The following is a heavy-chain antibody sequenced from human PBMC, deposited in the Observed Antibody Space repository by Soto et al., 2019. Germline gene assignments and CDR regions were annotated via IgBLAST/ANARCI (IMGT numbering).Heavy chain of an antibody. Sequence: SVKVSCKASGGTFSSYAISWVRQAPGQGLEWMGGIIPIFGTANYAQKFQGRVTITADESTSTAYMELSSLRSEDTAVYYCARNRTTVTKTYYYYGMDVWGQGNTVTVSS. D-gene: IGHD4-17*01. CDR3: ARNRTTVTKTYYYYGMDV. CDR2: IIPIFGTA. J-gene: IGHJ6*02. CDR1: GGTFSSYA. V-gene: IGHV1-69*01.